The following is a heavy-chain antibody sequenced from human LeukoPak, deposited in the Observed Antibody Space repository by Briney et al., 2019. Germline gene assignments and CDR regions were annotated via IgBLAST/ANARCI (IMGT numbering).Heavy chain of an antibody. Sequence: QPGGSLRLSCAASGFTFSSYGMHWVRQAPGKGLEWVAFIRYVGSDKYYADSVKGRFTISRDNSKNALYLQMNSLRAEDTAVYYCAKDRTQWTLDYWGQGTLVTVSS. V-gene: IGHV3-30*02. CDR2: IRYVGSDK. CDR1: GFTFSSYG. D-gene: IGHD3/OR15-3a*01. J-gene: IGHJ4*02. CDR3: AKDRTQWTLDY.